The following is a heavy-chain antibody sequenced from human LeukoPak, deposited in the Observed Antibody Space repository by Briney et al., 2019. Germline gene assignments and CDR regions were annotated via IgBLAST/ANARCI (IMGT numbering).Heavy chain of an antibody. V-gene: IGHV1-46*03. CDR2: INPSGGNP. D-gene: IGHD1-26*01. CDR3: TRSAIVGAPGDFDY. Sequence: ASVNVSCKASGYTYTSHYIHWVRQAPGQGLEWMGVINPSGGNPVYAQTFQGRFTMTRGTSTSTVYMELSSLRSEDTAVYFCTRSAIVGAPGDFDYWGQGTLVTVSS. CDR1: GYTYTSHY. J-gene: IGHJ4*02.